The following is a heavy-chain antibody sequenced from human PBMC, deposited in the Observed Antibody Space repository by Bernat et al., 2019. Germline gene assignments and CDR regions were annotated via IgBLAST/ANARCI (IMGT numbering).Heavy chain of an antibody. CDR3: ARGSADWLPPPLDY. CDR2: ISSSSSYI. Sequence: EVQLVESGGGLVKPGGSLRLSCAASGFTFSSYSMNWVRQAPGKGLEWVSYISSSSSYIYYADSVKGRFTISRDNVKNSLYLQMNSLRAEDTAVYYCARGSADWLPPPLDYWGQGTLVTVSS. V-gene: IGHV3-21*05. J-gene: IGHJ4*02. D-gene: IGHD3-9*01. CDR1: GFTFSSYS.